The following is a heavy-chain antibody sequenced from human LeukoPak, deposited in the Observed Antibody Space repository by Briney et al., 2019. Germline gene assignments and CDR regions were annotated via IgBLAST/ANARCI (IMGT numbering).Heavy chain of an antibody. CDR3: ARSLKWNLVGFDY. Sequence: PGGSLRLSCAASGFTFSSYAMSWVRQAPGKGLEWVSVINDSGDNTFYADAVKGRFTISRDNSKSTLYLQMSSLRVDDTAVYYCARSLKWNLVGFDYWGQGILVTVSS. D-gene: IGHD1-1*01. CDR1: GFTFSSYA. V-gene: IGHV3-23*01. J-gene: IGHJ4*02. CDR2: INDSGDNT.